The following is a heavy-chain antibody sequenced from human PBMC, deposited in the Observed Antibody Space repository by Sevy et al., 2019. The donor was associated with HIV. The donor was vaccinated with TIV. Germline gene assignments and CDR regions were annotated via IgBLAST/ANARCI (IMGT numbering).Heavy chain of an antibody. D-gene: IGHD6-6*01. J-gene: IGHJ4*02. CDR2: INQDGSEK. Sequence: GALRLFCAGFGFNLYRNWMGWVRQAPGKGLGWVANINQDGSEKYYVDSVKGRFTISTDNSKNPLYLQMNSLRGDDTAVYYCARVGSSSFQYWGQGTLVTVSS. V-gene: IGHV3-7*01. CDR3: ARVGSSSFQY. CDR1: GFNLYRNW.